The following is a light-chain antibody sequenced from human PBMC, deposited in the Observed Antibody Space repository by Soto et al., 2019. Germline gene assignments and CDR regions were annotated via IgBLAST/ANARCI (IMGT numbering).Light chain of an antibody. CDR3: QKDNSAPLT. CDR1: PGISTY. Sequence: DIQMTQSPSSLSASVGDRVTITCRASPGISTYLALYPQKPGKVPKLLIYDPSTLQSGFPSRFSGSGSGTDFTVTISSLRPEDVATFYCQKDNSAPLTCGEGTKVEIK. CDR2: DPS. V-gene: IGKV1-27*01. J-gene: IGKJ1*01.